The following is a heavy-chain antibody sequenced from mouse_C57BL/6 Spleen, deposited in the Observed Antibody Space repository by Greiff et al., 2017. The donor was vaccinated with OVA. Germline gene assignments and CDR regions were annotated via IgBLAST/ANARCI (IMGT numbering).Heavy chain of an antibody. J-gene: IGHJ2*01. V-gene: IGHV1-64*01. Sequence: QVQLQQPGAELVKPGASVKLSCKASGYTFTSYWMHWVKQRPGQGLEWIGMIHPNSGSTNYNEKFKSKATLTVDKSSSTAYMQLSSLTSEDSAVYYCARFLTTVVANFDYWGQGTTLTVSS. CDR1: GYTFTSYW. CDR2: IHPNSGST. D-gene: IGHD1-1*01. CDR3: ARFLTTVVANFDY.